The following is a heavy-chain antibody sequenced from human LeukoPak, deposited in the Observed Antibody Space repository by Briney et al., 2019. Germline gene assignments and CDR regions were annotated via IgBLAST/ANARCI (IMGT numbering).Heavy chain of an antibody. CDR2: IDPSGGST. V-gene: IGHV1-46*01. D-gene: IGHD2-15*01. CDR3: ARGSGDSYNWFDP. J-gene: IGHJ5*02. Sequence: ASVKVSCKASGYTFTSNYIHWVRQAPGQGLEWMGIIDPSGGSTTYAQKFQGRVTMTRDTSTSTVYMELSSLRSEDTAMYYCARGSGDSYNWFDPWGQGTLVTVSS. CDR1: GYTFTSNY.